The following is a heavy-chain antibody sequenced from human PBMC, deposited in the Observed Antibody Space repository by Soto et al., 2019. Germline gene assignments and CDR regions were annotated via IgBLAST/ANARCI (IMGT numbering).Heavy chain of an antibody. Sequence: QVQLVQSGGEMKKPGSSVKVSCQSSGGTFNTSAMNWVRQAPGQGPEWMGDISTMFGAANYAPKFQGRVTITADESTGTSYMQLSSLTSADTALYFCAREVQVHTPAFVYWGQGTLVTVSS. J-gene: IGHJ4*02. V-gene: IGHV1-69*19. CDR1: GGTFNTSA. CDR2: ISTMFGAA. CDR3: AREVQVHTPAFVY. D-gene: IGHD3-10*01.